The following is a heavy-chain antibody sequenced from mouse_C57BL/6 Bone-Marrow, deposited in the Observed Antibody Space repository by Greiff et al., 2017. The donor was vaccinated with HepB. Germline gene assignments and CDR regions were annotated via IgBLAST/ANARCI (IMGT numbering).Heavy chain of an antibody. CDR2: ISSGSSTI. D-gene: IGHD3-1*01. Sequence: EVKLQESGGGLVKPGGSLKLSCAASGFTFSDYGMHWVRQAPEKGLEWVAYISSGSSTIYYADTVKGRFTISRDNAKNTLFLQMTSLRSEDTAMYYCARGLHRIPFDYWGQGTTLTVSS. J-gene: IGHJ2*01. V-gene: IGHV5-17*01. CDR1: GFTFSDYG. CDR3: ARGLHRIPFDY.